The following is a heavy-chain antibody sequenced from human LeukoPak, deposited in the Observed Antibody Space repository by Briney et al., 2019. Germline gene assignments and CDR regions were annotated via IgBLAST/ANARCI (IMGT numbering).Heavy chain of an antibody. D-gene: IGHD6-6*01. V-gene: IGHV4-39*07. Sequence: PSETLSLTCTVSGGSISSGSYYWGWIRQPPGKGLEWIGSIFYSGNTYYNPSLKSRVTMSVDTSKNQFSLKVSSVTAADTAVYYCARAGYSSSPRAFDIWGQGTMVTVSS. CDR1: GGSISSGSYY. CDR3: ARAGYSSSPRAFDI. CDR2: IFYSGNT. J-gene: IGHJ3*02.